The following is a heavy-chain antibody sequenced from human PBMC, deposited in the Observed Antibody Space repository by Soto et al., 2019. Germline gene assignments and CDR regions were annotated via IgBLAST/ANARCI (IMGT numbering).Heavy chain of an antibody. Sequence: QLQLQESGSGLVKPSQTLSLTCAVSGGSISSGGYSWSWIRQPPGKGLEWIGYIYHSGSTYYNPSLKSRVTISVNRSKNEFSLKLSSVTAADMAVYYCAPGSHDYVDYWGQGTLVTVSS. D-gene: IGHD1-26*01. CDR3: APGSHDYVDY. CDR1: GGSISSGGYS. V-gene: IGHV4-30-2*01. J-gene: IGHJ4*02. CDR2: IYHSGST.